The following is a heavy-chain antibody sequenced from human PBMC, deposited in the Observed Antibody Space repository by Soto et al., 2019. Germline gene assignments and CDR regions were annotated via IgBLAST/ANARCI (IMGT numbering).Heavy chain of an antibody. CDR2: IAYDGSNK. Sequence: QVQLVESGGAVVQPGKSLRLSCAASGFTFSSYGMYWVRQAPGKGLEWVAAIAYDGSNKYHGDSVKGRFTISRDNSKNTLYLQMNSLRVEDTAVYYCAKDIVRYTYGACDYWGQGALVTVSS. V-gene: IGHV3-30*18. D-gene: IGHD5-18*01. J-gene: IGHJ4*02. CDR1: GFTFSSYG. CDR3: AKDIVRYTYGACDY.